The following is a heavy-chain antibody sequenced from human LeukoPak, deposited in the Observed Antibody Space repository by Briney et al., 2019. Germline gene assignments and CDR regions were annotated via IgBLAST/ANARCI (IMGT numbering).Heavy chain of an antibody. CDR1: GLTFSSSA. Sequence: GGSLRLSCAASGLTFSSSAMSWVRQAPGKGLEWVSTISGSGGSTYYADSVKGRITISRDNSKNTLYLQMTSLRAEDTAVYYCAKTTNWNYGVWGKGTTVTVSS. CDR3: AKTTNWNYGV. V-gene: IGHV3-23*01. CDR2: ISGSGGST. D-gene: IGHD1-7*01. J-gene: IGHJ6*04.